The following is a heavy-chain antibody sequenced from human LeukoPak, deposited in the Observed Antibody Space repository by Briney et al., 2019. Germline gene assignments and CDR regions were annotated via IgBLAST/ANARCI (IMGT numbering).Heavy chain of an antibody. J-gene: IGHJ4*02. D-gene: IGHD6-13*01. CDR2: MNPNSGGT. CDR3: AREHPVAAAGTCVDY. V-gene: IGHV1-2*02. CDR1: GYTFTSYD. Sequence: ASVKVSCKASGYTFTSYDINWVRQATGQGLEWMGWMNPNSGGTNYAQKFQGRVTMTRDTSISTAYMELSRLRSDDTAVYYCAREHPVAAAGTCVDYWGQGTLVTVSS.